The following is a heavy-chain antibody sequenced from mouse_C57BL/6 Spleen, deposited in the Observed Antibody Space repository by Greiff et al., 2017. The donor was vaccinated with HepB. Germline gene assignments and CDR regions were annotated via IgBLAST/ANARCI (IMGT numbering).Heavy chain of an antibody. CDR3: ANRPYYGYDFDY. CDR1: GYTFTDYY. V-gene: IGHV1-26*01. J-gene: IGHJ2*01. CDR2: INPNNGGT. Sequence: EVQLQQSGPELVKPGASVKISCKASGYTFTDYYMNWVKQSHGKSLEWIGDINPNNGGTSYNQKFKGKATLTVDKSSSTAYMELRSLTSEDSAVYYCANRPYYGYDFDYWGQGTTLTVSS. D-gene: IGHD2-9*01.